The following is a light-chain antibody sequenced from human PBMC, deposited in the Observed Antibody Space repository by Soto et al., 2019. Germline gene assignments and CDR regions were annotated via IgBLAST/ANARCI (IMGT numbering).Light chain of an antibody. CDR1: SGYSTYG. CDR3: QTWGTGIWV. CDR2: LNSDGSH. V-gene: IGLV4-69*01. J-gene: IGLJ3*02. Sequence: QPVLTQSPSASSSLGASVQLTCTLSSGYSTYGIAWHQQQPEKGPRFLMKLNSDGSHNKGDGIPDRFSGSSSGAERYLTISRLQLEDEADYYCQTWGTGIWVFGGGTKLTVL.